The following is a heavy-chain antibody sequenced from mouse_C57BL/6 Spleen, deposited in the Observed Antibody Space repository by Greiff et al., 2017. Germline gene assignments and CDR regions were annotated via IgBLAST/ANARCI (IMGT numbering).Heavy chain of an antibody. CDR3: ARYELFDD. CDR2: IHPNSGST. J-gene: IGHJ2*01. V-gene: IGHV1-64*01. D-gene: IGHD2-12*01. Sequence: VQLQQPGAELVKPGASVKLSCKASGYTFTSYWMHWVKQRPGQGLAWIGMIHPNSGSTNYNEKFKSKATLTVDKSAITAYMQLSSLTSEDSAVYYCARYELFDDWGQGTTLTVSS. CDR1: GYTFTSYW.